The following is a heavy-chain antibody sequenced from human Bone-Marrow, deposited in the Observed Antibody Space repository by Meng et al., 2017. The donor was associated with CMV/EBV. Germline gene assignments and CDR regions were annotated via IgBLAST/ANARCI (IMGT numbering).Heavy chain of an antibody. CDR1: GGSVSSGSYY. CDR3: ARGAYCSSTSCYYWYFDL. Sequence: SETLSLTCTVSGGSVSSGSYYWSWIRQPPGKGLEWIGYIYYSGSTNYNPSLKSRVTISVDTSKNQFSLKLSSVTAADTAVYYCARGAYCSSTSCYYWYFDLWGRGTLVTVSS. J-gene: IGHJ2*01. D-gene: IGHD2-2*01. V-gene: IGHV4-61*01. CDR2: IYYSGST.